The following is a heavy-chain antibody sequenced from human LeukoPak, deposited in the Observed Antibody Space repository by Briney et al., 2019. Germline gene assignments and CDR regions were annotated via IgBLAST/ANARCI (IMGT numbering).Heavy chain of an antibody. CDR2: IYHSGST. D-gene: IGHD4-17*01. CDR1: GYSISTGYY. V-gene: IGHV4-38-2*02. Sequence: SETLSLTCTVSGYSISTGYYWDWIRQPPGKGLEWIGSIYHSGSTYYNPSLKSRVTISVDTSKNQFSLKLSSVTAADTAVYYCAIDYGDYWGQGTLVTVSS. J-gene: IGHJ4*02. CDR3: AIDYGDY.